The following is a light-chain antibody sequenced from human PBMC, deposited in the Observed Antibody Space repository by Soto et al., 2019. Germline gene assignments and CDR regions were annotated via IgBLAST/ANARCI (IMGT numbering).Light chain of an antibody. CDR1: ISNIGNNY. V-gene: IGLV1-47*01. Sequence: QSLLTQPSSVSGTPGQGVTISCSGSISNIGNNYVYWFQQLPGTAPKVLTNRNDQRPSGVPDRFSGSKSGTSASLAISGLRSEDEADYYCAAWDDTVRSDVFGTGTKLTVL. J-gene: IGLJ1*01. CDR3: AAWDDTVRSDV. CDR2: RND.